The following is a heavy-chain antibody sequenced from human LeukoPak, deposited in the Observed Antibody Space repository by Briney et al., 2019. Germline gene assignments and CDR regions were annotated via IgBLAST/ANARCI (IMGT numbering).Heavy chain of an antibody. CDR3: ARELCTSCAHDAFDI. Sequence: GASVKVSCKASGGTFTTYAINWIRQAPGQGLEWMGLIIPRLGTSNYAQKLQGRVTMTTDTSTSTAYMELRSLRSDDTAVYYCARELCTSCAHDAFDIWGQGTMVTVSS. V-gene: IGHV1-69*10. CDR1: GGTFTTYA. D-gene: IGHD2-2*01. J-gene: IGHJ3*02. CDR2: IIPRLGTS.